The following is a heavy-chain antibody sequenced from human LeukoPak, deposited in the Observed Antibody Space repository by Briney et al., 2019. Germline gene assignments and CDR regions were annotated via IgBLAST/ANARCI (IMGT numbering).Heavy chain of an antibody. CDR3: ARVAEAAAFDS. CDR2: MTYDGSKR. J-gene: IGHJ4*02. V-gene: IGHV3-30*03. D-gene: IGHD6-13*01. CDR1: GFTFSSYG. Sequence: GGSLRLSCVVSGFTFSSYGMHWVRQAPGKGLEWVAFMTYDGSKRPYADSVKGRFTISRDNAKNSLYLQMNSLKPEDTAVYYCARVAEAAAFDSWGQGTLVTVSS.